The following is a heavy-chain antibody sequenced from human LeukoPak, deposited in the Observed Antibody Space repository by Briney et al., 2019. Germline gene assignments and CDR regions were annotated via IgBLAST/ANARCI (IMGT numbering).Heavy chain of an antibody. V-gene: IGHV3-23*01. CDR1: GFTFSSSA. CDR2: ISGSGGIT. CDR3: AKFLSTMIVVVITDYFDY. J-gene: IGHJ4*02. D-gene: IGHD3-22*01. Sequence: GGSLRLSCAASGFTFSSSAMSWCLQAPGKGLEWCSAISGSGGITYYADSVKGRFTISRDSSNNTLSLQMNSLRAEDTAVYYCAKFLSTMIVVVITDYFDYWGQGTLVTVSS.